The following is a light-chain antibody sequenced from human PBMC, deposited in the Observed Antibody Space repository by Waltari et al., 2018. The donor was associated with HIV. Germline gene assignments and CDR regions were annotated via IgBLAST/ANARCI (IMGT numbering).Light chain of an antibody. CDR2: EVS. V-gene: IGLV2-14*01. J-gene: IGLJ3*02. CDR3: SSYTNKYTGV. Sequence: QSALTQPASVSGSPGQSITISCTGTTSDIGEYNYVSWFHHHPAEPPNLIIFEVSNPPAWGSTRLSGAKSGNTASLTVSGLQPDDEADYYCSSYTNKYTGVFGGGTKLTVL. CDR1: TSDIGEYNY.